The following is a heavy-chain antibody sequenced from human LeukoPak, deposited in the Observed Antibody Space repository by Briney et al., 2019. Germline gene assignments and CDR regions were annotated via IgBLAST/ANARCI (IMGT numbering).Heavy chain of an antibody. Sequence: EASVKVSCKASGYTFTSYDINWVRQATGQGLEWMGWMNPNSGNTGYAQKFQGRVTMTRNTSISTAYMELSSLRSEDTAVYYCARGYCSSTSCQYYFDSWGQGTLVTVSS. D-gene: IGHD2-2*01. CDR2: MNPNSGNT. J-gene: IGHJ4*02. V-gene: IGHV1-8*01. CDR1: GYTFTSYD. CDR3: ARGYCSSTSCQYYFDS.